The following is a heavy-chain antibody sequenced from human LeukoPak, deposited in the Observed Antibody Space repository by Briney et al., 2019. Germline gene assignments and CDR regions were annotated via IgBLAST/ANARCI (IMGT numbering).Heavy chain of an antibody. D-gene: IGHD6-19*01. J-gene: IGHJ3*02. CDR3: ARDRLRLLPAFDI. CDR1: GGSISSSSYY. Sequence: PSETLSLTCTVSGGSISSSSYYWGWIRQPPGKGLEWIGSIYYSGSTYYNPSLKSRVTISVDTSKNQFSLKLISVTAADTAVYYCARDRLRLLPAFDIWGQGTMVTVSS. CDR2: IYYSGST. V-gene: IGHV4-39*07.